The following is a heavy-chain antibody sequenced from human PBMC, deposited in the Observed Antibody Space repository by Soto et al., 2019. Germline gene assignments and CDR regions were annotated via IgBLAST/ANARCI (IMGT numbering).Heavy chain of an antibody. Sequence: SVKVSCKASGFTFTSSAMQWVRQARGQRLEWIGWIVVGSGNTNYAQKFQERVTITRDMSTSTAYMELSSLRSEDTAVYYCARVAPSYRSSWYVVAYWGQGTLVTVSS. D-gene: IGHD6-13*01. CDR2: IVVGSGNT. CDR3: ARVAPSYRSSWYVVAY. CDR1: GFTFTSSA. J-gene: IGHJ4*02. V-gene: IGHV1-58*02.